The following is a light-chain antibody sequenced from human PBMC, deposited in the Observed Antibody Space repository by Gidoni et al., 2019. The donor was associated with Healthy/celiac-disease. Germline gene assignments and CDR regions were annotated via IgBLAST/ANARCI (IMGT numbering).Light chain of an antibody. CDR2: LGS. Sequence: DIVMTQSPLSLPVTPGEPASISCRSSQSLLHSNGYNYLDWYLQKPGQSPQLLIYLGSNRASGVPDRFSGSGSGTDFTLKISRVEAEDVGVYYCMQALQTPKNFGPXTKVDIK. CDR3: MQALQTPKN. CDR1: QSLLHSNGYNY. J-gene: IGKJ3*01. V-gene: IGKV2-28*01.